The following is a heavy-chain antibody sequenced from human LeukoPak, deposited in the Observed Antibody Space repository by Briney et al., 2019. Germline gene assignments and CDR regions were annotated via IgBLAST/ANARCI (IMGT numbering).Heavy chain of an antibody. Sequence: AGGSLRLSCAASGFTFSSYWMHWVRQAPGKGLVWVSRINSDGSSTSYADSVKGRFTISRDNAKNTLYLQMNSLRAEDTAVYYCAKYSSDLGAFDIWGQGTMVTVSS. J-gene: IGHJ3*02. D-gene: IGHD6-25*01. CDR1: GFTFSSYW. V-gene: IGHV3-74*01. CDR2: INSDGSST. CDR3: AKYSSDLGAFDI.